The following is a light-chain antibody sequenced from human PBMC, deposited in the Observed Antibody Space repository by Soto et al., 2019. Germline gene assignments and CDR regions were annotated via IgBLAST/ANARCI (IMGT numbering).Light chain of an antibody. V-gene: IGKV1D-12*01. CDR2: TAS. CDR1: QDIAGF. CDR3: QQAYSFPIT. Sequence: IQVTQSPSSVSASVGDRVTITWLASQDIAGFLAWYQHKPGRAPELLIRTASSLQSGVPSRFSGSGSGTDFTLTINSLQPEDSATYYCQQAYSFPITFGQGTRLEIK. J-gene: IGKJ5*01.